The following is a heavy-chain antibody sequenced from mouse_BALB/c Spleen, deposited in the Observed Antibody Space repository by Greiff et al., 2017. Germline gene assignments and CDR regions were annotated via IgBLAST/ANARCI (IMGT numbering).Heavy chain of an antibody. CDR2: ISTYYGDA. V-gene: IGHV1S137*01. D-gene: IGHD2-4*01. J-gene: IGHJ2*01. Sequence: VQLQQSGAELVKPGASVKLSCTASGFNIKDTYMHWVKQSHAKSLEWIGVISTYYGDASYNQKFKGKATMTVDKSSSTAYMELARLTSEDSAIYYCARSAMITTNFDYWGQGTTLTVSS. CDR3: ARSAMITTNFDY. CDR1: GFNIKDTY.